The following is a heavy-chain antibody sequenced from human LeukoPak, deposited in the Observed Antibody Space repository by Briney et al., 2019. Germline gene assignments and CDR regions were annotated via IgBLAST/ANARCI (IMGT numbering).Heavy chain of an antibody. CDR1: GFTFSSYG. V-gene: IGHV3-33*01. CDR2: IWYEGSNK. Sequence: GSSLRLSCAPSGFTFSSYGTHCVPQAPDKGLEWVAVIWYEGSNKYYADSVKGRFTIPRENSKNTLYLQMNSLRAEDTAVYYCARDKKDYDSSGYIDYWGEGTLVTVSS. CDR3: ARDKKDYDSSGYIDY. J-gene: IGHJ4*02. D-gene: IGHD3-22*01.